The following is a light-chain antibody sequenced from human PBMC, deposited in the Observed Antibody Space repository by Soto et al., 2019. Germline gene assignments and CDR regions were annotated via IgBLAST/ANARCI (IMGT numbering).Light chain of an antibody. V-gene: IGKV1-5*03. CDR2: KAS. CDR1: QSITSW. J-gene: IGKJ1*01. CDR3: QQYNNWPRT. Sequence: DSQLTPSPSTLSASVGDRVTIICRASQSITSWLAWYQQKPGKAPKLLIYKASSLESGVPSRFSGSGSETEFTLTISSLQSEDFTVYYCQQYNNWPRTFGQGTKVDIK.